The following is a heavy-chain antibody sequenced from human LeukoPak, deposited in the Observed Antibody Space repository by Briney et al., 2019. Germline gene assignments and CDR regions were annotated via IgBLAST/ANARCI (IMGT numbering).Heavy chain of an antibody. Sequence: GGSLRLSCAASGFTFSDYAMSWVRQAPGKGLEWVSSISGSGATTDYADSVKGRFSISRDNSKNTLYLQMNSLRAEDTALYFCAKRGGSGLSRQFDYWGQGTQVTVSS. D-gene: IGHD3-10*01. V-gene: IGHV3-23*01. CDR3: AKRGGSGLSRQFDY. J-gene: IGHJ4*02. CDR1: GFTFSDYA. CDR2: ISGSGATT.